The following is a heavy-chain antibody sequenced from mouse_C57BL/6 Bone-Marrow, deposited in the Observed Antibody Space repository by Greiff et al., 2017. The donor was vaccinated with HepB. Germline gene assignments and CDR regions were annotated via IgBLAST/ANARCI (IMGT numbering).Heavy chain of an antibody. Sequence: QVQLQQPGAELVKPGASVKLSCKASGYTFTSYWMQWVKQRPGQGLEWIGEIDPSDSYTTYNQKFKGKATLTVDTSSSTAYMQLSSLTAEDSAVYYCATGTFDDWGQGTTRTVSS. CDR3: ATGTFDD. J-gene: IGHJ2*01. CDR2: IDPSDSYT. V-gene: IGHV1-50*01. CDR1: GYTFTSYW. D-gene: IGHD4-1*01.